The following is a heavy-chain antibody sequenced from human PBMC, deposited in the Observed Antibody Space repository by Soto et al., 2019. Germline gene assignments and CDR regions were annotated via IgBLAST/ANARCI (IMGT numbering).Heavy chain of an antibody. Sequence: ASVKVSCKASGYNISSYDIIWVRQAAGQGLEWMGWMDPNRGHSDSVQNFRGRVTMTTNISASTAYMELSGLRSEDTAVYYCARLHTIFETSLGIDYYYGMDVWGQGTTVTVSS. V-gene: IGHV1-8*01. CDR2: MDPNRGHS. J-gene: IGHJ6*02. CDR1: GYNISSYD. D-gene: IGHD3-3*01. CDR3: ARLHTIFETSLGIDYYYGMDV.